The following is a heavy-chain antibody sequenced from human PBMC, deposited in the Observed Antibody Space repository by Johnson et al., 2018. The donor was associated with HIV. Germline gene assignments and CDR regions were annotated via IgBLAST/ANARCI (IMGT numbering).Heavy chain of an antibody. J-gene: IGHJ3*02. Sequence: VQLVESGGGVVQPGRSLRLSCAASGFTFSSYAMHWVRQAPGKGLEWVAVISDDGTNKYYADSVKGRFTISRDNAKNSLYLQMNSLRAEDTAIYYCARDLRVGAIDAFDIWGQGTMFTVSS. D-gene: IGHD1-26*01. CDR3: ARDLRVGAIDAFDI. CDR2: ISDDGTNK. CDR1: GFTFSSYA. V-gene: IGHV3-30-3*01.